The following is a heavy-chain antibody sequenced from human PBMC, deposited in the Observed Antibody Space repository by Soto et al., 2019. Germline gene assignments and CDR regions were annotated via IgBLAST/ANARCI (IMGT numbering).Heavy chain of an antibody. CDR1: GGTFSSYT. CDR3: ARGNHRWLQLWYFDL. V-gene: IGHV1-69*12. D-gene: IGHD5-12*01. J-gene: IGHJ2*01. CDR2: IIPIFGTA. Sequence: QVQLVQSGAEVKKPGSSVTVSCKASGGTFSSYTISWVRQAPGQGLEWMGGIIPIFGTANYAQKFQGRVTITADESTSTDYMELSSLRSEGTAVYYCARGNHRWLQLWYFDLWGRGTLVTVSS.